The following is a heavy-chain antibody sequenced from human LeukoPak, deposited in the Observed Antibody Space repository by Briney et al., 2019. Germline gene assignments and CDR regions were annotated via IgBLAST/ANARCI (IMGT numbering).Heavy chain of an antibody. CDR2: INPSAGST. D-gene: IGHD5-12*01. Sequence: ASVKVSCKASGYTFTSYYMHWVRQAPGQGLEWMGIINPSAGSTSCAQKFQGRVTMTRDTSTRTVYMELSSLRSEDTAVYYCARDSDNDSGYDYWGQGTLVTVSS. CDR1: GYTFTSYY. CDR3: ARDSDNDSGYDY. V-gene: IGHV1-46*01. J-gene: IGHJ4*02.